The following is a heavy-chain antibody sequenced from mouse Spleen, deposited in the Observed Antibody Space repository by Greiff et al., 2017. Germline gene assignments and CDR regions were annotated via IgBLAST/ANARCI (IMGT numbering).Heavy chain of an antibody. J-gene: IGHJ4*01. CDR3: ARQGDGYDGGYAMDY. CDR2: ISSGGSYT. D-gene: IGHD2-2*01. Sequence: EVQVVESGGGLVKPGGSLKLSCAASGFTFSSYAMSWVRQTPEKRLEWVATISSGGSYTYYPDSVKGRFTISRDNAKNTLYLQMSSLRSEDTAMYYCARQGDGYDGGYAMDYWGQGTSVTVSS. V-gene: IGHV5-9-3*01. CDR1: GFTFSSYA.